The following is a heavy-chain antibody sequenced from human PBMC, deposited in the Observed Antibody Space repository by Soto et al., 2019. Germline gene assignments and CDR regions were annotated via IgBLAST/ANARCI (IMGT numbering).Heavy chain of an antibody. CDR3: VKDESINWYSGHFRH. J-gene: IGHJ1*01. Sequence: SLRLSCSASGFTFDDYAMHWVRQVPGKGLEWVSGINWNSGSIGYGDSVKGRFAISRDNAKNSLHLQMNSLSAEDTAFYYCVKDESINWYSGHFRHWGQGTLVTVSS. D-gene: IGHD6-13*01. V-gene: IGHV3-9*01. CDR1: GFTFDDYA. CDR2: INWNSGSI.